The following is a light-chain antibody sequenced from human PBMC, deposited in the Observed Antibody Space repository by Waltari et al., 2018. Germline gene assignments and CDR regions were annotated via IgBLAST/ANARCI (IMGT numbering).Light chain of an antibody. CDR1: QSVSSN. V-gene: IGKV3-15*01. CDR3: QQYNNWPLT. Sequence: IVMTQSPATLSVSPGERATLSSRASQSVSSNLAWYHQKPGQAPRLLIYGASTRATGIPARFSGSGSGTEFTLTISSLQSEDFAVYYCQQYNNWPLTFGQGTRLEIK. J-gene: IGKJ5*01. CDR2: GAS.